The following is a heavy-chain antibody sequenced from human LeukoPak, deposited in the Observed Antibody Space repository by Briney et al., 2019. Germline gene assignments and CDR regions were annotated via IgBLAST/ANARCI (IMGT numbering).Heavy chain of an antibody. J-gene: IGHJ6*02. CDR2: ISAYNGNT. V-gene: IGHV1-18*01. CDR1: GYTFTSYG. CDR3: ARAPGYYDSSGYFLYYGMGV. D-gene: IGHD3-22*01. Sequence: GASVKVSCKASGYTFTSYGISWVRQAPGQGLEWMGWISAYNGNTNYAQKLQGRVTMTTDTSTSTAYMELRSLRSDDTAVYYCARAPGYYDSSGYFLYYGMGVWGQGTTVTVSS.